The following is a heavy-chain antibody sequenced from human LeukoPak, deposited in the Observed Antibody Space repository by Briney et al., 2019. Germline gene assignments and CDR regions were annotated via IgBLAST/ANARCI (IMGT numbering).Heavy chain of an antibody. CDR2: IYYSGST. CDR3: ARTMVRGVISCFDY. J-gene: IGHJ4*02. Sequence: PSETLSLTCTVSGGSISSGGYYWSWIRQHPGKGLEWIGYIYYSGSTYNNPYLKSRVTISVDTSKNQFSLKLSSVTAADTAVYYCARTMVRGVISCFDYWGQGTLVTVSS. D-gene: IGHD3-10*01. CDR1: GGSISSGGYY. V-gene: IGHV4-31*03.